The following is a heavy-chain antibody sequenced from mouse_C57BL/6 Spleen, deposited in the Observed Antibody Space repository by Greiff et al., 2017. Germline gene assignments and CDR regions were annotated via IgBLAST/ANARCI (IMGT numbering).Heavy chain of an antibody. CDR3: ARGVYGSSYFDY. V-gene: IGHV1-82*01. CDR1: GYAFSSSW. D-gene: IGHD1-1*01. J-gene: IGHJ2*01. CDR2: IYPGDGYT. Sequence: QVQLKQSGPELVKPGASVKISCKASGYAFSSSWMNWVKQRPGKGLEWIGRIYPGDGYTNYNGKFKGKATLTADKSSSTAYMQLSSLTSEDSAVYFCARGVYGSSYFDYWGQGTTLTVSS.